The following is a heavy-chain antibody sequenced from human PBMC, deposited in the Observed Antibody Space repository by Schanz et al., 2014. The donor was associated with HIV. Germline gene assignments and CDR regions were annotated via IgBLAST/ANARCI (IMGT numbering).Heavy chain of an antibody. Sequence: EVQLVESGGDLVQPGRSLRLSCAASGFTFSSYWMHWVRQAPGKGLVWVSRINSDGSSTSHADAVKGRFTISRDNAKNTLYLQMNSLRAEDTAVYYCARDSTLELLDYWGRGTLVTVSS. CDR1: GFTFSSYW. J-gene: IGHJ4*02. D-gene: IGHD1-7*01. V-gene: IGHV3-74*01. CDR2: INSDGSST. CDR3: ARDSTLELLDY.